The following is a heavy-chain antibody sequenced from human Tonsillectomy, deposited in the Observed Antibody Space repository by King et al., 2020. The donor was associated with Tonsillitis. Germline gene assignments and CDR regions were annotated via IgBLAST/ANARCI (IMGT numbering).Heavy chain of an antibody. CDR3: ARDKGDCSSTSCYWEGFDP. CDR2: IKEDGSEK. CDR1: GFTFSSYW. J-gene: IGHJ5*02. D-gene: IGHD2-2*01. V-gene: IGHV3-7*01. Sequence: VQLVESGGGLVQPGGSLRLSCAASGFTFSSYWMSWVRQAPGKGLEWVANIKEDGSEKYYVDSVKGRFTISRDNAKNSLYLQMNNLRVEDTAVYYCARDKGDCSSTSCYWEGFDPWGQGTLVTVSS.